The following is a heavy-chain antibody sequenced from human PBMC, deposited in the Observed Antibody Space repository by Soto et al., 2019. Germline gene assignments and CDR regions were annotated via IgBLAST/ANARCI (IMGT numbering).Heavy chain of an antibody. D-gene: IGHD2-15*01. J-gene: IGHJ5*02. Sequence: DVQLLESGGGLVHPGGSLRLSCAASGFTFSSYAMSWVRQAPGKGLEWVSVISGSGGSVKYADSVKGRFTISRDNSKNTLYLQMNSLSAEDTAVYYCAKDAEAVFPNWFDPWGQGTLVTVSS. CDR3: AKDAEAVFPNWFDP. CDR2: ISGSGGSV. CDR1: GFTFSSYA. V-gene: IGHV3-23*01.